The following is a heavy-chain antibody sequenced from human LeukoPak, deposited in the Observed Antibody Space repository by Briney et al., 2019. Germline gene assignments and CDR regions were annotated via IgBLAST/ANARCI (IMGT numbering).Heavy chain of an antibody. CDR2: ISYSGST. V-gene: IGHV4-61*01. Sequence: TSETLSPTCTVSGYSINSGYYWGWIRQPPGKGLEWIGYISYSGSTDYNPSLKSRVTISIDTSKNQFSLRLSSVTAADTAVYYCARSGSNTGITIWGKGTTVTVSS. CDR3: ARSGSNTGITI. J-gene: IGHJ6*04. D-gene: IGHD1-14*01. CDR1: GYSINSGYY.